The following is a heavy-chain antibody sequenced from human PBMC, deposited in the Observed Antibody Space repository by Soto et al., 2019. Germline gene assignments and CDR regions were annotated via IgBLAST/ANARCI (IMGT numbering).Heavy chain of an antibody. CDR2: MNAKRGDT. CDR1: GYTFSDFD. V-gene: IGHV1-8*01. CDR3: ARGNPFNYAGFDV. Sequence: QAHLEQSGAEVKRPGASVKVSCKASGYTFSDFDINWLRQASGQGPEWMGWMNAKRGDTFFAQRFQGKFNMTGYTSLSTAYKEVGSLTSDDTSMYYCARGNPFNYAGFDVWGQGTTVAVSS. D-gene: IGHD3-16*01. J-gene: IGHJ6*02.